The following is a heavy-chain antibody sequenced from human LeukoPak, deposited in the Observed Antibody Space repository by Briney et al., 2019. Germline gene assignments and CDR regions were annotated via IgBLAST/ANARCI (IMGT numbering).Heavy chain of an antibody. D-gene: IGHD2-21*01. Sequence: GGSLRLSCAASGFTFSSYWMSWVRQAPGKGLEWVANIKKDGSEKYYVDSVKGRFTISRDNAKKSLYLQMNRLRPEDAAVYYCAKAPVTTCRGAYCYPFDYWGQGTLVTVSS. CDR1: GFTFSSYW. V-gene: IGHV3-7*03. CDR3: AKAPVTTCRGAYCYPFDY. J-gene: IGHJ4*02. CDR2: IKKDGSEK.